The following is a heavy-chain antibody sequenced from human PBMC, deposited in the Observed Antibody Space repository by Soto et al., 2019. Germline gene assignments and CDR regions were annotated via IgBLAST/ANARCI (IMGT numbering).Heavy chain of an antibody. J-gene: IGHJ4*02. CDR2: IWYDGSNK. Sequence: QVQLVESGGGVVQPGRSLRLSXAXXGXXXSSYXMXWVRXXXGKGLEWVAVIWYDGSNKYYADSVKGRFTISRDNSKNTLYLQMNSLRAEDXXVYXXXXVXSFFDYWGQGTLVTVSS. CDR1: GXXXSSYX. CDR3: XXVXSFFDY. V-gene: IGHV3-33*01.